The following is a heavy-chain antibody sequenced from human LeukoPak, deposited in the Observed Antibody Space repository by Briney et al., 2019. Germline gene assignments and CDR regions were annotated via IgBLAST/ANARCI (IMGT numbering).Heavy chain of an antibody. V-gene: IGHV3-30-3*01. Sequence: GRSLRLSCAASGFTFSSYAMHWVRQAPGKGLEWVAVISYDGSNKYYADSVKGRFTISRDNSKNTLYLQMNGLRAEDTAVYYCARDLGRTLYYYDSSGYYRGPDYWGQGTLVTVSS. D-gene: IGHD3-22*01. CDR3: ARDLGRTLYYYDSSGYYRGPDY. CDR1: GFTFSSYA. J-gene: IGHJ4*02. CDR2: ISYDGSNK.